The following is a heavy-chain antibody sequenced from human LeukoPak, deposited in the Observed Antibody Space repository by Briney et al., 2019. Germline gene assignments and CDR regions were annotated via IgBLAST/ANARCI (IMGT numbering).Heavy chain of an antibody. D-gene: IGHD6-13*01. Sequence: GRSLRLSCAASGITFSNYGMHWVRQAPGKGLEWVAVIWYDGSNKYYADSVKGRFTISRDNSKNTLYLQMNSLRAEDTAVYYCARGPYSSSWLDYWGQGTLVTVSS. CDR1: GITFSNYG. CDR3: ARGPYSSSWLDY. V-gene: IGHV3-33*01. J-gene: IGHJ4*02. CDR2: IWYDGSNK.